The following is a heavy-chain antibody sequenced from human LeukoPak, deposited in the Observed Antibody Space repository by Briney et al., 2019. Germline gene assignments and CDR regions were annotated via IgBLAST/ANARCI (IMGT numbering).Heavy chain of an antibody. CDR3: ARGLTRNWFDP. CDR2: ISCDGSNK. V-gene: IGHV3-30*01. J-gene: IGHJ5*02. Sequence: GGSLRLSCAASGFTFSSYAMHWVRQAPGKGLEWVAVISCDGSNKYYADSVKGRFTISRDNSKNTLYLQMNSLRAEDTAVYYCARGLTRNWFDPWGQGTLVTVSS. D-gene: IGHD2-21*02. CDR1: GFTFSSYA.